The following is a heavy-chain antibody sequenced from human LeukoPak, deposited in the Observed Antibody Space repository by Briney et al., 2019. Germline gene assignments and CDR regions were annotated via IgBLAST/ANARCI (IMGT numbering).Heavy chain of an antibody. CDR1: GFAFSSYS. V-gene: IGHV3-21*01. J-gene: IGHJ4*02. Sequence: GGPLRLSCAASGFAFSSYSMNWVRQAPGKGLEWVSSISSGSSFKYYADSVKGRFTISRDNAKNSLYLQMSSLRAEDTAVYYCASEYQQPPDYCGQGALVTVSS. D-gene: IGHD2-2*01. CDR2: ISSGSSFK. CDR3: ASEYQQPPDY.